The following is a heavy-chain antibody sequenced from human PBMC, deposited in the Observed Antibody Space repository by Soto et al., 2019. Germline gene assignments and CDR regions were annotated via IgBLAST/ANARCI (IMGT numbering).Heavy chain of an antibody. Sequence: EVQLVESGGGLVQPGGSLRLSCAASGFTFSSYWMHWVRQAPGKGLVRVSRIDSGGSSTTYADSVKGRFTISRDNAKNTLYLQMNSLSAEDTAVYYCARVPSGRINWYFDLWGRGTLVTVSS. CDR1: GFTFSSYW. CDR3: ARVPSGRINWYFDL. CDR2: IDSGGSST. V-gene: IGHV3-74*01. J-gene: IGHJ2*01. D-gene: IGHD3-10*01.